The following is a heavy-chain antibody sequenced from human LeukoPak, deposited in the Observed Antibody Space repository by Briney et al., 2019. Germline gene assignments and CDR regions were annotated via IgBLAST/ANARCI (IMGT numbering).Heavy chain of an antibody. V-gene: IGHV4-59*01. Sequence: TPSSILFLCCTVSCGFISSYYRSWLRPPPGEGLEWIGNICYSGSTNYNPSLKSRFALSVDTTKNQYSLKLNSVTAEDTGVYYCARVSNDYGGNGAFDIWGQGTRVTVSS. D-gene: IGHD4-23*01. CDR3: ARVSNDYGGNGAFDI. CDR1: CGFISSYY. J-gene: IGHJ3*02. CDR2: ICYSGST.